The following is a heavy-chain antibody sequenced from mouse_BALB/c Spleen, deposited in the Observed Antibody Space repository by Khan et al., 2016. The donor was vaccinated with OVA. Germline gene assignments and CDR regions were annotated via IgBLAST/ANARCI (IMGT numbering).Heavy chain of an antibody. D-gene: IGHD6-2*01. J-gene: IGHJ1*01. Sequence: QIQLVQSGPELKKPGETVKISCKASGYTFPNYGMNWVKQAPGKGLKWMGWINTYTGEPTYADDFKGRFAFSLETSASTAYLQINNLKNEDMTTYFCARISSYGYSDVGGAGTTVTVSS. CDR2: INTYTGEP. CDR1: GYTFPNYG. CDR3: ARISSYGYSDV. V-gene: IGHV9-1*02.